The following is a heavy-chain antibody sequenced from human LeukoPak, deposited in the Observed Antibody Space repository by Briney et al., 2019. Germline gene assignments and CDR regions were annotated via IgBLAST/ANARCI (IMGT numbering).Heavy chain of an antibody. CDR2: INSEGSIT. J-gene: IGHJ4*02. CDR3: ARGGGGNCRFDC. D-gene: IGHD4-23*01. CDR1: AFTFSSYW. V-gene: IGHV3-74*01. Sequence: GGSLRLSCAASAFTFSSYWMHWVRQAPGKGLVWVSRINSEGSITSYADSVKGRFTISRDNAKNTLYLQMNSLRADDTAVYYCARGGGGNCRFDCWAREPWSPSPQ.